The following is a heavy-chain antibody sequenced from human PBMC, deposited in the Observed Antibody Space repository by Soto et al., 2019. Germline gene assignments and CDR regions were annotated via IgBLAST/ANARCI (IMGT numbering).Heavy chain of an antibody. Sequence: GGSLRLSCAASGFTVSSNYMSWVRQAPGKGLEWVSVIYSGGSTYYADSVKGRFTISRDNSKNTLYLQMNSLRAEDTAVYYCARVFREYYYYMDVWGKGTTVTVSS. D-gene: IGHD3-10*01. CDR1: GFTVSSNY. J-gene: IGHJ6*03. CDR3: ARVFREYYYYMDV. CDR2: IYSGGST. V-gene: IGHV3-66*01.